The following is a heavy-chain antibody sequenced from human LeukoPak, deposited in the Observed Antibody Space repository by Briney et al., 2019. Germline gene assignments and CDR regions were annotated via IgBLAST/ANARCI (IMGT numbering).Heavy chain of an antibody. Sequence: GGSLRLSCAASGFTFDDYTMPWVRQAPGKGLEWVFLISWDGGSTYYADSVKGRFTISRDNSKSSLYLQMNSLRTEDTALYYCAKGQAVVVTSPFDYWGQGTLVTVSS. J-gene: IGHJ4*02. CDR1: GFTFDDYT. CDR3: AKGQAVVVTSPFDY. V-gene: IGHV3-43*01. D-gene: IGHD2-21*02. CDR2: ISWDGGST.